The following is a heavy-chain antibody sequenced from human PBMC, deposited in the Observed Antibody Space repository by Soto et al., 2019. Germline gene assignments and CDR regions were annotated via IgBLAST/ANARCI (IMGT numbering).Heavy chain of an antibody. J-gene: IGHJ5*02. CDR3: ARDSRGRAAAGRGWFDP. D-gene: IGHD6-13*01. Sequence: QVQLQESGPGLVKPSQTLSLTCSVSGASISSGTYHWSWIRQHPGKGLEWIGYIYYTGNTYYNPSLESRVTISVDTSKNQFSLKLNSVTTADTAIYYCARDSRGRAAAGRGWFDPWGQGTLVTVSS. V-gene: IGHV4-31*03. CDR2: IYYTGNT. CDR1: GASISSGTYH.